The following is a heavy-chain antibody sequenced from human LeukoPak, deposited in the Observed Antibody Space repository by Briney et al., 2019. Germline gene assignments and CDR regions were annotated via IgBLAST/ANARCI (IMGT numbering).Heavy chain of an antibody. V-gene: IGHV4-59*08. J-gene: IGHJ4*02. CDR2: IYHKESP. Sequence: SETLSLTCSVSGGSVSTYYWSWIRQSPGKGLEWIGFIYHKESPNFNPSLKSRVTMLVDKSKNEFSLRLSSVTAADTAVCYCARLTRTYDILTGYFDYWGQGTLVTVSS. CDR1: GGSVSTYY. CDR3: ARLTRTYDILTGYFDY. D-gene: IGHD3-9*01.